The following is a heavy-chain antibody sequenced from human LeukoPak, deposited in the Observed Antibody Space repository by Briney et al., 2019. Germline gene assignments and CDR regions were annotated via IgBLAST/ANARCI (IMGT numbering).Heavy chain of an antibody. D-gene: IGHD4-23*01. Sequence: PGGSLRLSCAASGFTFSSYWMSWVRQAPGKGLEWVANIKQDGSEKYYVDSVKGRFTISRDNAKNSLYLQMNSLRAEDTAVYYCARADYGGNSGTFDIWGQGTMITVSS. CDR3: ARADYGGNSGTFDI. J-gene: IGHJ3*02. V-gene: IGHV3-7*01. CDR1: GFTFSSYW. CDR2: IKQDGSEK.